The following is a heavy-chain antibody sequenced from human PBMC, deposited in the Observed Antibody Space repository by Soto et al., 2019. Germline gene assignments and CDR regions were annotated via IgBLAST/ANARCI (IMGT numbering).Heavy chain of an antibody. CDR1: GGSISSGGYY. Sequence: QVQLQESGPGLVKPSQTLSLTCTVSGGSISSGGYYWSWIRQHPGKGLEWIGYIYYSGSTYYNQSLKSRVTISVVTSKIQFSVKLSYVTAADTLVYYCARRYYDGSGSRPAEYYYYYYGMDVWGQGTTVTVSS. J-gene: IGHJ6*02. D-gene: IGHD3-10*01. V-gene: IGHV4-31*03. CDR2: IYYSGST. CDR3: ARRYYDGSGSRPAEYYYYYYGMDV.